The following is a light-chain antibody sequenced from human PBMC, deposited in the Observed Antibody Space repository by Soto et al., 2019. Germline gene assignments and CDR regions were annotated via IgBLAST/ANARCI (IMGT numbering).Light chain of an antibody. Sequence: EVVLTQSPATLSLSPGERATLSCRASQSVRNFLAWYQQKPGQAPRILIYEASNRAAGIPARFSGSGSGTAFTITISSLEPEDFGVYYCQQRTNWPRGTFGQGTNLEI. CDR3: QQRTNWPRGT. J-gene: IGKJ2*02. CDR2: EAS. V-gene: IGKV3-11*01. CDR1: QSVRNF.